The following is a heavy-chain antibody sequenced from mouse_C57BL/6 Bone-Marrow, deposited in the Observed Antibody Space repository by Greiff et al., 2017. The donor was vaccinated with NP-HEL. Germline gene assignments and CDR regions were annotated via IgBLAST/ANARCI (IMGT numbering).Heavy chain of an antibody. D-gene: IGHD2-2*01. CDR3: ARGRAIYYGYDESAMDY. J-gene: IGHJ4*01. Sequence: QVQLQQPGAELVKPGASVKMSCKASGYTFTSYWITWVKQRPGQGLEWIGDIYPGSGSTNYNEKFKSKATLTVDTSSSTAYMQLSSLTSEDSAVYYCARGRAIYYGYDESAMDYWGQGTSVTVSS. CDR1: GYTFTSYW. V-gene: IGHV1-55*01. CDR2: IYPGSGST.